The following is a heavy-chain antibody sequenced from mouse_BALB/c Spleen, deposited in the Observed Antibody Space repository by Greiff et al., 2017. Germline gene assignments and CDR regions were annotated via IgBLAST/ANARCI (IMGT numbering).Heavy chain of an antibody. CDR3: ARSDYRYAMDY. Sequence: VQLQQSGPELVKPGASVRISCKASGYTFTSYYIHWVKQRPGQGLEWIGWIYPGNVNTKYNEKFKGKATLTADKSSSTAYMQLSSLTSEDSAVYFCARSDYRYAMDYWGQGTTLTVSS. CDR2: IYPGNVNT. D-gene: IGHD2-14*01. J-gene: IGHJ2*01. CDR1: GYTFTSYY. V-gene: IGHV1S56*01.